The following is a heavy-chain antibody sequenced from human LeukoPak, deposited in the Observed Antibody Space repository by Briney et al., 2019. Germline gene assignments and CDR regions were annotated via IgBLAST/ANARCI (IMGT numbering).Heavy chain of an antibody. CDR1: GGSISSYY. CDR2: IYYSGGT. J-gene: IGHJ1*01. CDR3: ARHSLYCGGDCSPGYFQH. V-gene: IGHV4-59*08. D-gene: IGHD2-21*02. Sequence: XETLSLTCTVSGGSISSYYWSWIRQPPGKGLEWIGYIYYSGGTNYNPSLKSRVTISVDTSKNQFSLKLSSVTAADTAVYYCARHSLYCGGDCSPGYFQHWGQGTLVTVSS.